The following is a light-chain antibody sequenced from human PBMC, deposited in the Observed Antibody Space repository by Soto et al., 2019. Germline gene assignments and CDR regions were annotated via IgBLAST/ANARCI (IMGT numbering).Light chain of an antibody. Sequence: QSVRTQPRSVSGSPGQSVTISCTGTSSDVGGYKYVSWYQQHPGNAPKLMIYEVSKRPSGVPDRFSGSKSGNTASLTVSGLQAEDEADYYCSSYAGSNTDYVFGTGTKVTVL. J-gene: IGLJ1*01. V-gene: IGLV2-8*01. CDR2: EVS. CDR3: SSYAGSNTDYV. CDR1: SSDVGGYKY.